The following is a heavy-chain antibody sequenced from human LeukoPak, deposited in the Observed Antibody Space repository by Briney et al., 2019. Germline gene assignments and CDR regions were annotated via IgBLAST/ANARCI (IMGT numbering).Heavy chain of an antibody. CDR1: GGSISSYY. Sequence: PSETLSLTCTVSGGSISSYYWNWIRQPPGKGLEWIGYIYCSGSTNYNPSLKSRVTISVDTSKNQFSLKLSSVTAADTAVYYCATIDGRVDYWGQGTLVTVSS. D-gene: IGHD2-21*01. V-gene: IGHV4-59*01. J-gene: IGHJ4*02. CDR2: IYCSGST. CDR3: ATIDGRVDY.